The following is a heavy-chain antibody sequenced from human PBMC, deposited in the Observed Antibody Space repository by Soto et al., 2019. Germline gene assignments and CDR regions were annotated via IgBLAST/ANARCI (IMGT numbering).Heavy chain of an antibody. Sequence: SETLSLTCAVRGGSFSVFYWPWIRQPPGKGLEWIGEINHSGSSNYNPPLKSRVTMSLDTSRNQFSLSLNSVTAADTAVYYCARMAGPWYFDIWGRGTLVTVS. CDR3: ARMAGPWYFDI. CDR1: GGSFSVFY. CDR2: INHSGSS. J-gene: IGHJ2*01. V-gene: IGHV4-34*01.